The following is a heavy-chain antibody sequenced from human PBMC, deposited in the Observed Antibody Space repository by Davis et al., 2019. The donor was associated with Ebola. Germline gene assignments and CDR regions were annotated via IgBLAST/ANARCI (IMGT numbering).Heavy chain of an antibody. J-gene: IGHJ4*02. CDR1: GGSFSGYY. CDR2: MDHSGNT. D-gene: IGHD3-10*01. Sequence: PSETLSLTCAVHGGSFSGYYWSWIRQPPGKGLEWIGEMDHSGNTNYNPSLKSRVTISVDTSKKQISLNLTSVTAADTAVYYCARGQSGSDFSLWQYWGQGTLVTVSS. V-gene: IGHV4-34*01. CDR3: ARGQSGSDFSLWQY.